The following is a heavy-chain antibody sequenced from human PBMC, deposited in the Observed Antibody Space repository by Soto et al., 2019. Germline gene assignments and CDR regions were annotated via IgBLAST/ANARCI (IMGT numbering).Heavy chain of an antibody. V-gene: IGHV3-23*01. CDR2: ISGGGDAT. J-gene: IGHJ2*01. CDR1: GFTFINYA. CDR3: ARKILGSTSRPNYWYFDL. Sequence: EVQLLESGGGLVQPGGSLRLSCAGSGFTFINYAMNWVRQAPGKGLEWVSSISGGGDATFFAGSVRGRFTISRDNSKNTVTLQMTSLGVDDTAVYYCARKILGSTSRPNYWYFDLWGRGTLVTVSS. D-gene: IGHD2-2*01.